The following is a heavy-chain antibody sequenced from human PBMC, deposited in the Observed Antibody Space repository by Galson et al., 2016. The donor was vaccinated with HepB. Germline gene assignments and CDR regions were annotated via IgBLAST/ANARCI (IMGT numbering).Heavy chain of an antibody. Sequence: SVKVSCKASGYTFTRYGISWVRRAPGQGLEWMGWISADKGDTNYAQSLQGRVTVTTDTSKSTVYMELSSLRSEDTAVYFCARGGYYDSSGALRYWGQGTLVTVSS. D-gene: IGHD3-22*01. V-gene: IGHV1-18*01. CDR1: GYTFTRYG. CDR2: ISADKGDT. CDR3: ARGGYYDSSGALRY. J-gene: IGHJ4*02.